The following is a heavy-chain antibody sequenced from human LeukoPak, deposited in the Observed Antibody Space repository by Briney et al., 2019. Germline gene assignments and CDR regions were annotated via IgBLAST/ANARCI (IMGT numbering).Heavy chain of an antibody. CDR2: IGSSGGST. V-gene: IGHV3-23*01. CDR3: AKAFNYGSGYNYKTFDS. J-gene: IGHJ4*02. Sequence: QTGGSLRLSCAASGFNFITAAMTWVRQAPGKGLEWVSLIGSSGGSTYYADSVKGRFTISRDNSNHTLSLQMNSLRAEDTALYYCAKAFNYGSGYNYKTFDSWGQGTLVTVSS. CDR1: GFNFITAA. D-gene: IGHD3-10*01.